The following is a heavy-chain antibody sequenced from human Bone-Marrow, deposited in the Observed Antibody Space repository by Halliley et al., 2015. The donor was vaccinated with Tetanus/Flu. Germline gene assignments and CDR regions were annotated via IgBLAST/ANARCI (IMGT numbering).Heavy chain of an antibody. D-gene: IGHD3-3*01. CDR2: NRGTT. V-gene: IGHV4-59*01. CDR3: ARDLQFLEGLPYYYDKYGMDV. Sequence: NRGTTNPSPSLKSRVTISADRSKNQFSLKLSSVTAADTAVYYCARDLQFLEGLPYYYDKYGMDVWGQGTAVIVTS. J-gene: IGHJ6*02.